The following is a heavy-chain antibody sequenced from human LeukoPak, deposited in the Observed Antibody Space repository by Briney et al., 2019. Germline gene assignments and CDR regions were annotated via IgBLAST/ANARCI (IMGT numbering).Heavy chain of an antibody. CDR3: ANLYGEDDYYYYYMDV. V-gene: IGHV3-7*03. D-gene: IGHD4-17*01. CDR1: KFTFSKYW. CDR2: IKEDGSEK. J-gene: IGHJ6*03. Sequence: GGSLRLSCAASKFTFSKYWMSWVRQAPGKGLEWVADIKEDGSEKYYVDSVKGRFTISRQNAKSSLFLQMNSLRAEDTAVYYCANLYGEDDYYYYYMDVWGKGTTVTVSS.